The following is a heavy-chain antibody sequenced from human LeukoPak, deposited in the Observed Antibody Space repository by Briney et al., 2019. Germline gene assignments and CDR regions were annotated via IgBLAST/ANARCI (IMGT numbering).Heavy chain of an antibody. CDR3: ARDCSITNCCGAFDI. D-gene: IGHD2-2*01. V-gene: IGHV3-21*01. J-gene: IGHJ3*02. Sequence: GGSLRLSCAASGFTFSTNNMNWVRQAPGKGLEWVSSISGSSSYIYYADSVKGRFTISRDNAKNSLYLQMNSLRAEDTAVYYCARDCSITNCCGAFDIWGQGTMVTVSS. CDR1: GFTFSTNN. CDR2: ISGSSSYI.